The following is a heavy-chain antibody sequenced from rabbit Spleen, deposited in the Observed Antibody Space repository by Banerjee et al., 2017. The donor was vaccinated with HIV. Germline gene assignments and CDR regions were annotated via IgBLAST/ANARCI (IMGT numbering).Heavy chain of an antibody. D-gene: IGHD1-1*01. Sequence: QEQLVESGGGLVQPEGSLTLTCKASGFDFSSGYDMCWVRQAPGKRPEWIGCIYTNDGNTYYASWVNGRFIISRSTSLNTVTLQVTNLTAADTATYFCARSGSVYIDWLDLWGQGTLVTVS. V-gene: IGHV1S47*01. J-gene: IGHJ5*01. CDR2: IYTNDGNT. CDR1: GFDFSSGYD. CDR3: ARSGSVYIDWLDL.